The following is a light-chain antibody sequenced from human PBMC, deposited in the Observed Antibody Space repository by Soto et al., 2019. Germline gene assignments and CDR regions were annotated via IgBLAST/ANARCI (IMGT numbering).Light chain of an antibody. CDR1: QIISSSY. CDR2: GAS. J-gene: IGKJ1*01. CDR3: QQYNDWPPWT. V-gene: IGKV3D-7*01. Sequence: EVVLTHSPATLSLSPGEGATLSCRVSQIISSSYLSWYQQRPGQAPRLLIYGASTRATGIPARFSGSGRGSGTEFTLTISSLQSEDFAVYYCQQYNDWPPWTFGQGTKVDIK.